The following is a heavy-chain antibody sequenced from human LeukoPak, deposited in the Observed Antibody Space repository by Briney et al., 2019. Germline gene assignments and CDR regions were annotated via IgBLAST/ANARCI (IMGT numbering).Heavy chain of an antibody. CDR3: ARDSGYDSSGYYYFDY. D-gene: IGHD3-22*01. Sequence: ASVKVSCKASVYTFTNFYIHWVRQAPGQGLEWMGWINPNSGGTNYAQKFQGRVTMTRDTSISTAYMELSRLRSDDTAVYYCARDSGYDSSGYYYFDYWGQGTLVPVSS. CDR2: INPNSGGT. J-gene: IGHJ4*02. V-gene: IGHV1-2*02. CDR1: VYTFTNFY.